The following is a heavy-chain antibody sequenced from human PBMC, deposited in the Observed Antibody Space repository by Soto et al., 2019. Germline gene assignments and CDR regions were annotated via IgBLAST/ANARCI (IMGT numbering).Heavy chain of an antibody. CDR2: IHYSGST. CDR1: GDSISSYY. V-gene: IGHV4-59*08. CDR3: ARHTAMVLFDY. D-gene: IGHD5-18*01. Sequence: FLTCTVSGDSISSYYWSWIRQPPGKGLEWIGYIHYSGSTNYNPSLKSRVTISVDTSKNQFSLRLSSVTAADTAVYYCARHTAMVLFDYWGQGTLVTVSS. J-gene: IGHJ4*02.